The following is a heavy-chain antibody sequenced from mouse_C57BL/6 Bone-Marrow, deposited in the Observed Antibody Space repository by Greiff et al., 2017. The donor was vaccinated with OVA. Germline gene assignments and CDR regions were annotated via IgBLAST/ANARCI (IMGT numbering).Heavy chain of an antibody. D-gene: IGHD5-2*01. Sequence: QVQLQQSGAELAKPGASVTLSCKASGYTFTSYWMHWVKQRPGQGLEWIGYINPNRGYTKYNQKFKDKATLTADKSSSTAYMQLSSLTYGDSAVYYCAKGITTMDYWGQGTSVTVSS. CDR2: INPNRGYT. CDR3: AKGITTMDY. J-gene: IGHJ4*01. V-gene: IGHV1-7*01. CDR1: GYTFTSYW.